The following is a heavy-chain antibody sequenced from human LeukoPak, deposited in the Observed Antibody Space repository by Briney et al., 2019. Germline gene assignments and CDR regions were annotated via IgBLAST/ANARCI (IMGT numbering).Heavy chain of an antibody. J-gene: IGHJ4*02. D-gene: IGHD3-22*01. Sequence: ASVKVSCKASGYTFTAYGISWVRQAPGQGLEWMGWISGYNGDTKYAQRFEGRVTMTTDTSTTTAFMDLRSLRSDDTAVYFCATSTGGYSDLYCHYRGEGTLVSVSS. CDR3: ATSTGGYSDLYCHY. CDR1: GYTFTAYG. V-gene: IGHV1-18*01. CDR2: ISGYNGDT.